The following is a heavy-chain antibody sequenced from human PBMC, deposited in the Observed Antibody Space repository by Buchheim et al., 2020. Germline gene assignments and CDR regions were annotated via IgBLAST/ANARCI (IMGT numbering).Heavy chain of an antibody. D-gene: IGHD3-22*01. Sequence: QVLVQESGPGLVQPSETLFLTCSVSADSFSSYYWSWIRQPPGKGLEWIGYTSYRGSINYNPSLRSRGTISVDKSKSQFCLKVTSVSTADTAMYYCARQQWFNRPFDLWGQGTL. CDR2: TSYRGSI. V-gene: IGHV4-59*01. CDR1: ADSFSSYY. CDR3: ARQQWFNRPFDL. J-gene: IGHJ4*02.